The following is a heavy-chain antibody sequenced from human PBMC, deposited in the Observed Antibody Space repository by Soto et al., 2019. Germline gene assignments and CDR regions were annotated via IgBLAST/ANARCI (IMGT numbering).Heavy chain of an antibody. V-gene: IGHV3-23*01. D-gene: IGHD5-18*01. CDR3: AKGHGYGFDY. CDR1: GFTFSSYA. J-gene: IGHJ4*02. Sequence: GGSLRLSCAVAGFTFSSYAMNWVRQAPGKGLEWVSGISGSGGSTYHADSVKGRLTISRDNSKNTLYLQMNSLRAEDTAVYYCAKGHGYGFDYWGQGTLVTISS. CDR2: ISGSGGST.